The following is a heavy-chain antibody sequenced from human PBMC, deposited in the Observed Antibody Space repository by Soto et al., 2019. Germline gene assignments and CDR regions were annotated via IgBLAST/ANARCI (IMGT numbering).Heavy chain of an antibody. CDR2: ISGSGGST. Sequence: PWWSLRLCCAASVFTFSSYAMSWFRQAPGKGLEWVSAISGSGGSTYYADSVKGRFTISRDNSKNTLYLQMNSLRAEDTAVYYCAKVPYYYYGMDVWGQGTTVTVSS. J-gene: IGHJ6*02. CDR3: AKVPYYYYGMDV. V-gene: IGHV3-23*01. CDR1: VFTFSSYA.